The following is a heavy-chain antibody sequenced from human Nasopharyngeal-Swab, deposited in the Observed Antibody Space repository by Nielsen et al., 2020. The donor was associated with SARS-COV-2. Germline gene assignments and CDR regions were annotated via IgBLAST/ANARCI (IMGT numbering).Heavy chain of an antibody. CDR2: IYYSGST. V-gene: IGHV4-59*12. J-gene: IGHJ4*02. Sequence: RQAPGKGLEWIGYIYYSGSTNYNPSLKSRVTISVDTSKNQFSLKLSSVTAADTAVYYCARDCKDSRGHYFDYWGQGTLVTVSS. CDR3: ARDCKDSRGHYFDY. D-gene: IGHD3-22*01.